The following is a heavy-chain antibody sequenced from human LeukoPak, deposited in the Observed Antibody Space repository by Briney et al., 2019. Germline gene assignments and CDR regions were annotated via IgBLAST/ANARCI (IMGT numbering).Heavy chain of an antibody. V-gene: IGHV1-69*13. J-gene: IGHJ4*02. Sequence: GASVKVSCKASGGTFSSYAISWVRQAPGQGLEWMGGITPIFGTANYAQKFQGRVTITADESTSTAYMELSSLRSEDTAVYYCARPNTAMVMWYYFDYWGQGTLVTVSS. CDR1: GGTFSSYA. CDR3: ARPNTAMVMWYYFDY. CDR2: ITPIFGTA. D-gene: IGHD5-18*01.